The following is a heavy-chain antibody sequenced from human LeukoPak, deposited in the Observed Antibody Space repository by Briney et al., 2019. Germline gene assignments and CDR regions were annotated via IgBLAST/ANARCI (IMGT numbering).Heavy chain of an antibody. D-gene: IGHD3-10*01. CDR2: INPNSDGT. J-gene: IGHJ6*03. Sequence: ASVKVSCKASGYTFSAYYIHWVRQAPGQGLEWMGWINPNSDGTNYAQNFQGRVTMTRDTSISTAYMELSSLTSDDTAVYYCARGGSSALNYFHYMDVWGKGTTVTVSS. CDR3: ARGGSSALNYFHYMDV. CDR1: GYTFSAYY. V-gene: IGHV1-2*02.